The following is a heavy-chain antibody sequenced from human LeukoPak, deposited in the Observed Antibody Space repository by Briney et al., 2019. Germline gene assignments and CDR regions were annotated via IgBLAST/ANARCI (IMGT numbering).Heavy chain of an antibody. CDR2: ISDSGAYT. D-gene: IGHD2-21*02. J-gene: IGHJ4*02. V-gene: IGHV3-23*01. CDR3: AKVDIVVVTNHFFDY. CDR1: RFTFSTYG. Sequence: PGGSPRLSCAASRFTFSTYGMSWVRQAPGKGLEWVSAISDSGAYTYYADSVKGRFTISRDNSKNTLYLQMNSLRAEDTAVYYCAKVDIVVVTNHFFDYWGQGTLVTVSS.